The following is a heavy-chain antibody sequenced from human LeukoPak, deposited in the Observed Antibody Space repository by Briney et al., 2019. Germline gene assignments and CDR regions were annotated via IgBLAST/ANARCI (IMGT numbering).Heavy chain of an antibody. Sequence: PGGSLRLSCAASGFTFSSYAMSWVRQAPGKGLEWVSAISGSGGSTYYADSVKGRFTISRDNSKNTLYLQMNSLRAEDTAVYYCAKSGTIFGVVSWFDPWGQGTLVTVSS. CDR3: AKSGTIFGVVSWFDP. V-gene: IGHV3-23*01. CDR1: GFTFSSYA. CDR2: ISGSGGST. J-gene: IGHJ5*02. D-gene: IGHD3-3*01.